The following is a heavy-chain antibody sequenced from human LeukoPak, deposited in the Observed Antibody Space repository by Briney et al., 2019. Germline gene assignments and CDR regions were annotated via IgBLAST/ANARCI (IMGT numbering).Heavy chain of an antibody. CDR3: TSSYDSSGYMIDY. V-gene: IGHV3-49*04. Sequence: GGSLRLSCTASGFTFGDYAMSWVRQAPGKGLEWVGFIRSKAYGGTTEYAASVKGRFTISRDDSKSIAYLQMNSLKTEDTAVYYCTSSYDSSGYMIDYWGQGTLVTVSS. D-gene: IGHD3-22*01. CDR1: GFTFGDYA. CDR2: IRSKAYGGTT. J-gene: IGHJ4*02.